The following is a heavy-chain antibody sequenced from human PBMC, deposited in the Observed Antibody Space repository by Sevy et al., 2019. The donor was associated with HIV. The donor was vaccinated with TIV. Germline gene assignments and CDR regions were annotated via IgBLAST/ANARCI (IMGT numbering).Heavy chain of an antibody. J-gene: IGHJ3*02. CDR2: IYSGDRT. CDR1: GFTVSNNY. Sequence: GGSLRLSCAASGFTVSNNYMSWVRQAPGKGLQWVSVIYSGDRTYYADSVKGRFTISRDNSKNTLYLQMNSLRAEDTAVYYCARLSVYYYDSSGYYTTGNAFDIWGQGTMVTVSS. V-gene: IGHV3-53*01. D-gene: IGHD3-22*01. CDR3: ARLSVYYYDSSGYYTTGNAFDI.